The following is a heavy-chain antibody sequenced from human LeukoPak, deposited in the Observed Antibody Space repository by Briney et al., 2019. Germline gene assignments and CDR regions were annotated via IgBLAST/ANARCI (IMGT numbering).Heavy chain of an antibody. J-gene: IGHJ5*02. CDR3: AEGGTIFGVVDDNWFDP. D-gene: IGHD3-3*01. CDR2: INPNSGGT. Sequence: GASVKVSCKASGYTFTGYYMHWVRQAPGQGLEWMGWINPNSGGTNYAQKFQGRVTMTRDTSISTAYMELSRLRSDDTAVYYCAEGGTIFGVVDDNWFDPWGQGTLVTVSS. V-gene: IGHV1-2*02. CDR1: GYTFTGYY.